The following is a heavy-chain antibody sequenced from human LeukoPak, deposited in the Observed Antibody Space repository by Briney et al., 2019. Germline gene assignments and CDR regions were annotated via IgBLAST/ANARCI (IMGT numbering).Heavy chain of an antibody. CDR1: GFTFSSYA. J-gene: IGHJ4*02. D-gene: IGHD2-2*01. CDR2: IDNVESNT. Sequence: GGSLRLSCAASGFTFSSYAMHWVRQAPGEGLVWVSRIDNVESNTNYADSVKGRFTISRDSAKNTLYLQMNSLRAEDTAVYYCTRILKGGSRSFDYWGQGTLVTVSS. CDR3: TRILKGGSRSFDY. V-gene: IGHV3-74*01.